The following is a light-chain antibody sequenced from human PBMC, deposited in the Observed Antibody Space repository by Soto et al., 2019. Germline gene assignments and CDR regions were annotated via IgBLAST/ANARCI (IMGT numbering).Light chain of an antibody. CDR3: QQYGNSLT. CDR2: GAS. J-gene: IGKJ4*01. CDR1: QSVYNNY. V-gene: IGKV3-20*01. Sequence: EIVLTQSPGTLSLSPGERVTLSCRASQSVYNNYLAWYQQRPGQAPRTLIHGASSRATGIPDRFSGSGSGTDFTLSISGLEPEDSAVYYCQQYGNSLTFGGGTKVEIK.